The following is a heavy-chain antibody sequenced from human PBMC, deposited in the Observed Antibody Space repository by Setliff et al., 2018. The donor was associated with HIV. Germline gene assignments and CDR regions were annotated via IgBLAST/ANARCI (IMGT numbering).Heavy chain of an antibody. CDR2: ITSNLNY. D-gene: IGHD3-22*01. J-gene: IGHJ4*02. CDR1: GFSFSRYT. CDR3: AKGDSFVFSYVYPDY. V-gene: IGHV3-21*01. Sequence: GGSLRLSCVASGFSFSRYTMRWVRQTPGKGLEWVSSITSNLNYKYADSVKGRFTISRDNTKNSLYLQMNSLRAEDTAVYYCAKGDSFVFSYVYPDYWGPGTLVTVSS.